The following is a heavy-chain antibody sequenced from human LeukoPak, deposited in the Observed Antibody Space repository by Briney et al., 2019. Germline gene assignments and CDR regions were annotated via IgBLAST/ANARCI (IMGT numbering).Heavy chain of an antibody. J-gene: IGHJ4*02. Sequence: GGSLPHSRAASGFNLWELALHGVRQASGKGLEWVGLIRGTTNNYATSYAASVRGRFTISRDEAKDTAYLQMNSLKTEDTALLYCASCSWWCSPYFWRRETLVTVSS. CDR2: IRGTTNNYAT. V-gene: IGHV3-73*01. D-gene: IGHD2-21*01. CDR1: GFNLWELA. CDR3: ASCSWWCSPYF.